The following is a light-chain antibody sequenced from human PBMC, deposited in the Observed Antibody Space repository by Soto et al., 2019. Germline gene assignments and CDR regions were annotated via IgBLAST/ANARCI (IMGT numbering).Light chain of an antibody. CDR2: GAY. CDR3: QQYHQWPLS. CDR1: QSVSSK. Sequence: VMTQSPATLCVSPGERATLSCRASQSVSSKLAWYQQKPGQAPRLLIYGAYNRATGIPARFSGSGSGTEFTLTISSLQSEDFAVYYCQQYHQWPLSFGGGTKVEIK. V-gene: IGKV3-15*01. J-gene: IGKJ4*01.